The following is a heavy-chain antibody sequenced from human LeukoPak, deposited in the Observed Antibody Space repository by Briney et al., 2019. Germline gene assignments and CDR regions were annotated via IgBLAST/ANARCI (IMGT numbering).Heavy chain of an antibody. D-gene: IGHD5-18*01. J-gene: IGHJ4*02. CDR3: ARCRFVGYSYPGKGYFDY. Sequence: SETLSLTCTVSGGSISSGDYYWSWIRQPPGKGLEWLGYIYCSGSTYSSPCLKSRVTISVDTSTNQFSMKLSSVSAADTAVYYCARCRFVGYSYPGKGYFDYWGQGTLVTVSS. V-gene: IGHV4-30-4*01. CDR1: GGSISSGDYY. CDR2: IYCSGST.